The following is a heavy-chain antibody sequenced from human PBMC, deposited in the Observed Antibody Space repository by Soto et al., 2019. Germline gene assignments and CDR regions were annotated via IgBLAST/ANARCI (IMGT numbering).Heavy chain of an antibody. CDR2: IIPIFGTA. CDR1: GGTFSSYA. J-gene: IGHJ6*02. V-gene: IGHV1-69*19. Sequence: QVQLVQSGAEVKKPGSSVKVSCKASGGTFSSYAISWVRQAPGQGLEWMGGIIPIFGTANYAQKFQGRVTITADDSPSTAYMELSSLRSEDTAVYYCARDNGGSYSNDYYYYYGMDVWGQGTTVTVSS. CDR3: ARDNGGSYSNDYYYYYGMDV. D-gene: IGHD1-26*01.